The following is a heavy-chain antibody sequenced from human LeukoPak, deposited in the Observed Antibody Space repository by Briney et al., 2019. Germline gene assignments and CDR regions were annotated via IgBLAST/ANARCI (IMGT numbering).Heavy chain of an antibody. CDR1: GFTFTNYA. V-gene: IGHV3-23*01. CDR2: ISGAGT. CDR3: ARDPNGNYVGAFDFQR. Sequence: GRSLRLSCAASGFTFTNYAMTWVRQAPGKGLEWVSSISGAGTYYADSVKGRFTISRDNYKNTLYLQMNSLRADDTAVYYCARDPNGNYVGAFDFQRWGQGTLVIVSS. J-gene: IGHJ1*01. D-gene: IGHD1-7*01.